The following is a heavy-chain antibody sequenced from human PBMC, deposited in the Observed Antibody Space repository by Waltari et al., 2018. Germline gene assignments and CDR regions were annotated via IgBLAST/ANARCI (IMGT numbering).Heavy chain of an antibody. CDR2: ISHSGDT. D-gene: IGHD3-3*02. Sequence: QVQLQESGPGLVQPSQTLSLTCSVSGFSLSSGSYYWSWIRQHPGKGLEWIGYISHSGDTDYSPSLRSRLTISVDTSKNQFSLKLNSVTAADTGVYFCAGRGAKMFSIWGRGTLVTVSS. V-gene: IGHV4-31*02. J-gene: IGHJ4*02. CDR1: GFSLSSGSYY. CDR3: AGRGAKMFSI.